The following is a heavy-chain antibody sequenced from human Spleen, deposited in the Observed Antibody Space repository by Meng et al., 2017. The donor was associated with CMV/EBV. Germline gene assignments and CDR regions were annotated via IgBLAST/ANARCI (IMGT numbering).Heavy chain of an antibody. CDR3: PRQDGTWLPLRIDC. V-gene: IGHV5-51*01. CDR1: FTSCW. CDR2: IHPGDSDT. J-gene: IGHJ4*02. D-gene: IGHD5-24*01. Sequence: FTSCWIGWVRRVPGKGLGWKGIIHPGDSDTRYSPSFPRQITISADKSISTASLQWSSLKASDTAMSYCPRQDGTWLPLRIDCWGQGTLVTVSS.